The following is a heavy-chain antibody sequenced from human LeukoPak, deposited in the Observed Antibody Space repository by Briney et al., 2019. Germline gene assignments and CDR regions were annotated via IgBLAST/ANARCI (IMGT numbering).Heavy chain of an antibody. CDR1: GFTFTNYA. D-gene: IGHD6-19*01. V-gene: IGHV3-23*01. CDR2: ITGGGSSS. J-gene: IGHJ4*02. Sequence: GGSLRLSCAASGFTFTNYAMSWVRQAPGKGLEWVSTITGGGSSSYYADSVKGRFTISRDNSKNTVYLQMNSLRAEDTAVYYCARHNSGWYAARGGRQLDYWGQGTLVTVPS. CDR3: ARHNSGWYAARGGRQLDY.